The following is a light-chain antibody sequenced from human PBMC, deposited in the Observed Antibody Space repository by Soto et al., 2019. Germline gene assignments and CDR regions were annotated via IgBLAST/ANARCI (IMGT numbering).Light chain of an antibody. CDR1: SSDVGGYNY. CDR3: SSYTSSSFYV. Sequence: QSALTQPASVSGSPGQSITISCTGTSSDVGGYNYVSWYQQHPGKAPELMIYEVSNRPSGVSNRFSGSKSGNTASLTISGLQAEDEADYYCSSYTSSSFYVFGTGTKLTVL. J-gene: IGLJ1*01. CDR2: EVS. V-gene: IGLV2-14*01.